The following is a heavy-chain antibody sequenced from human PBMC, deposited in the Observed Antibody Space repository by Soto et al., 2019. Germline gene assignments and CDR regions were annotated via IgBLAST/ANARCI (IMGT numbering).Heavy chain of an antibody. CDR2: INSDGSST. J-gene: IGHJ4*02. D-gene: IGHD3-22*01. Sequence: GGSLRLSCAASGFTFSSYWMHWVRQAPGKGLVWVSRINSDGSSTSYADSVKGRFTISRDNAKNTLYLQMNSLRAEDTAVYYCAREVDYYDSSGQSDYWGQGTLVTVSS. V-gene: IGHV3-74*01. CDR1: GFTFSSYW. CDR3: AREVDYYDSSGQSDY.